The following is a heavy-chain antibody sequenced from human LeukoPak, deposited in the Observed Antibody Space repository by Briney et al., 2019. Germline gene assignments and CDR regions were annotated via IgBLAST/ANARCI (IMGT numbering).Heavy chain of an antibody. CDR3: TTNITDYYDFSSGYYVVLQQ. CDR1: GFTFSNSW. Sequence: GGALRLSCAASGFTFSNSWMSWVRQAPGKGLEWVGRIKGKTDGGTEDYAAPVKGRFTISRDDSKNALYLQMNSLKTEDTAVYYCTTNITDYYDFSSGYYVVLQQWGQGTLVTVSS. D-gene: IGHD3-3*01. CDR2: IKGKTDGGTE. V-gene: IGHV3-15*01. J-gene: IGHJ1*01.